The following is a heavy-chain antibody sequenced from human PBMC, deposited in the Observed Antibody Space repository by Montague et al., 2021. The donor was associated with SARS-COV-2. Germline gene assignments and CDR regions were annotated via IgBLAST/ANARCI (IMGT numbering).Heavy chain of an antibody. V-gene: IGHV4-31*03. CDR1: GGSISSGGYY. CDR3: ARASGIQTLLVVVINYFDY. D-gene: IGHD3-3*01. CDR2: IYYSGST. Sequence: TLSLTCTVSGGSISSGGYYWSWICQHPGKGLEWIGYIYYSGSTXYKPSLKSRVTISVDTSKNQFSLKLSSVTAADTAVYYCARASGIQTLLVVVINYFDYWGQGTLVTVSS. J-gene: IGHJ4*02.